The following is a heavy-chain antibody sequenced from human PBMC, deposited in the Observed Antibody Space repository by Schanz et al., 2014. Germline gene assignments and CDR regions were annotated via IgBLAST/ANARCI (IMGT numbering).Heavy chain of an antibody. CDR2: ISGTGGDDT. CDR3: ARIGGSDFDY. J-gene: IGHJ4*02. D-gene: IGHD3-10*01. V-gene: IGHV3-23*01. CDR1: GFSFGTYA. Sequence: EVHLLESGGGLVQPGGSLRLSCAASGFSFGTYAMSWVRQAPGKGLLWVSSISGTGGDDTYYADSVKGRFTISRDNSKNTVHLQMSSLRVEDTAVYYCARIGGSDFDYWAQGTLVTVSS.